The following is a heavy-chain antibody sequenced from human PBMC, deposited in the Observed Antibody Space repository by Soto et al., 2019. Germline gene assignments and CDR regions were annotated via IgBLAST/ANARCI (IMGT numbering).Heavy chain of an antibody. Sequence: QVQIVQSGAAVKKPGASVKVSCKASGITFSTYAIHWVRQDPGQSLEWMGWINTGNGNTRYSQNFPGRVTLTRDTSASTAYMDLSSLRSEDTYIYYCARAISGYVTWGQGTLVTVSS. CDR3: ARAISGYVT. J-gene: IGHJ5*02. CDR1: GITFSTYA. D-gene: IGHD5-12*01. CDR2: INTGNGNT. V-gene: IGHV1-3*04.